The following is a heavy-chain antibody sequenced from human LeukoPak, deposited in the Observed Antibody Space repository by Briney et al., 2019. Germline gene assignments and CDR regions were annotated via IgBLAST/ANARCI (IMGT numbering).Heavy chain of an antibody. CDR1: GGTFSSYA. V-gene: IGHV1-69*01. CDR2: IIPIFGTA. D-gene: IGHD3-10*01. Sequence: EASVKVSCKASGGTFSSYAISWVRQAPGQGLEWVGGIIPIFGTANYAQKFQGRVTITADESTSTAYMELSSLRSEGTAVYYCARVSGVTMVRGVIHYYYGMDVWGKGTTVTVSS. J-gene: IGHJ6*04. CDR3: ARVSGVTMVRGVIHYYYGMDV.